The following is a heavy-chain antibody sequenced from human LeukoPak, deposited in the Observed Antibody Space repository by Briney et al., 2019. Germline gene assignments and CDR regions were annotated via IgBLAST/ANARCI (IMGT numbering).Heavy chain of an antibody. CDR1: GDSISGYY. V-gene: IGHV4-59*08. CDR2: IFHSGST. Sequence: PSETLSLTCTVSGDSISGYYWSWVRQPPGKGLEWIGYIFHSGSTKYNPSLESRVTISIDTSKNQFSLRLSSVTAADTAVYYCTRLATYGDFSDWGQGTLVTVSS. J-gene: IGHJ4*02. D-gene: IGHD4-17*01. CDR3: TRLATYGDFSD.